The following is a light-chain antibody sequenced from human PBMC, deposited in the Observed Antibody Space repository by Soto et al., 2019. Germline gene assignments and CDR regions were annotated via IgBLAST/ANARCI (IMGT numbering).Light chain of an antibody. CDR2: GAS. J-gene: IGKJ1*01. CDR1: QSVSSNY. Sequence: EIVLTQSPGTLSSSPGERATLSCRASQSVSSNYLAWYRRKPGQAPRLLIYGASYRATDIPGRFSGSGSGTDFTLTITRLEPEDFAVYYCQQYGSSPPTFGPGTRVEIK. V-gene: IGKV3-20*01. CDR3: QQYGSSPPT.